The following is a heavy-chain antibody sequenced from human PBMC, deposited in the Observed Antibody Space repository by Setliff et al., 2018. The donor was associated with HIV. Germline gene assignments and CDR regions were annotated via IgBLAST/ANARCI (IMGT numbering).Heavy chain of an antibody. CDR2: IISILGTP. J-gene: IGHJ3*01. Sequence: SVKVSCKASGGTFSAYAVNWVRQAPGQGLEWMGRIISILGTPNYSHKFQGRVTITADKSTTTTYMELSSLRSDDTAIYYCARDFHVLGYCSADSCPYDASDVWGQGTMVTVSS. D-gene: IGHD2-15*01. CDR3: ARDFHVLGYCSADSCPYDASDV. CDR1: GGTFSAYA. V-gene: IGHV1-69*04.